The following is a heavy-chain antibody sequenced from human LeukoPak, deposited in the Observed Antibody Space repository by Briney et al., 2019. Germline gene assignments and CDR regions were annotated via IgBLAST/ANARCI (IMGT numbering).Heavy chain of an antibody. CDR1: GFTFSDFT. Sequence: GGSLRLSCTASGFTFSDFTMNWVRQAPGKGLVWVSRINSDGSSTSYADSVKGRFTISRDNAKNTLYLQMNSLRAEDTAVYYCARDLLATPEVYWGQGTLVTVSS. CDR2: INSDGSST. D-gene: IGHD5-12*01. J-gene: IGHJ4*02. CDR3: ARDLLATPEVY. V-gene: IGHV3-74*01.